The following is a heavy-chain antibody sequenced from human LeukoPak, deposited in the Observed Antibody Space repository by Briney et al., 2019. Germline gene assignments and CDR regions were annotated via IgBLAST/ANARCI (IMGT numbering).Heavy chain of an antibody. D-gene: IGHD3-22*01. CDR2: IWYDGSNK. V-gene: IGHV3-33*01. CDR1: GFTFSRYG. CDR3: ARDPPMYYYDEPGSRDAFDI. Sequence: GGSLRLSCAASGFTFSRYGMHWVRQAPGKVLERVAVIWYDGSNKYYAESVKGRFTISRDNSRNTLHLQTNSQRAEDAGVYYCARDPPMYYYDEPGSRDAFDIWGQGTMVTVSS. J-gene: IGHJ3*02.